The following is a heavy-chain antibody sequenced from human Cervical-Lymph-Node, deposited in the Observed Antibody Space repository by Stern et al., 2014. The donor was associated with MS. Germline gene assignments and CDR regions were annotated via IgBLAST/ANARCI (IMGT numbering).Heavy chain of an antibody. D-gene: IGHD4-17*01. V-gene: IGHV3-15*01. CDR2: IKSKTDGGTT. J-gene: IGHJ4*02. CDR3: TTDYGDYESGDY. CDR1: GFTFSNAW. Sequence: EVQLVESGGGLVKPGGSLRLSCAASGFTFSNAWMSWVSQAPGKGLEWVGRIKSKTDGGTTDYAAPVKGRFTISRDDSKNTLYLQMNSLKTEDTAVYYCTTDYGDYESGDYWGQGTLVTVSS.